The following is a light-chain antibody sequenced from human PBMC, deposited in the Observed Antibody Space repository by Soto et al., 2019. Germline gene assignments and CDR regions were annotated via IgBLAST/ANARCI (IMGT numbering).Light chain of an antibody. CDR1: QAVNTR. CDR2: LAS. CDR3: HKSKSWTRR. Sequence: EIVLTKSPATLSSFPGDRVTLSCRASQAVNTRLAWYQHKPGQAPRLLIYLASNRAAGVPARFSGSGSGTDFTLPIRNVEPEDFALYHCHKSKSWTRRLGQGTKGDIK. V-gene: IGKV3D-11*01. J-gene: IGKJ1*01.